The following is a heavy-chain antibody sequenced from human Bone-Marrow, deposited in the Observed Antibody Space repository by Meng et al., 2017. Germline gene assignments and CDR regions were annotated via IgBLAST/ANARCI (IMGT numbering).Heavy chain of an antibody. CDR3: AREPIAPFDYGVVSSKSAFDI. Sequence: ASVKVSCKASGYTFTSYDINWVRQATGQGLEWMGWMNPNSGNTGYAQKFQGRVTMTRNTSISTAYMELSSLRSEDTAVYYCAREPIAPFDYGVVSSKSAFDIWGQGTMVTVSS. CDR2: MNPNSGNT. V-gene: IGHV1-8*01. D-gene: IGHD4-17*01. CDR1: GYTFTSYD. J-gene: IGHJ3*02.